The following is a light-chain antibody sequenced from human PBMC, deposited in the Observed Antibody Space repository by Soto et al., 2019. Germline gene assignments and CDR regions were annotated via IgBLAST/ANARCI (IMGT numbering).Light chain of an antibody. CDR2: DVS. Sequence: QSALTQPRSVSGSPGQSVTISCTGTSSDVGGYNYVSWYQHHPGKAPKLMIYDVSKRPSGVPDRFSGSKSGNTASLTISGLQAEVEADYYCCSYAGSPYVFGTGTKVTVL. CDR3: CSYAGSPYV. CDR1: SSDVGGYNY. J-gene: IGLJ1*01. V-gene: IGLV2-11*01.